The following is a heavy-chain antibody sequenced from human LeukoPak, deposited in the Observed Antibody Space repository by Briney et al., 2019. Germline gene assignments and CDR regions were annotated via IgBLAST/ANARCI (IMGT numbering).Heavy chain of an antibody. CDR1: GYTFTSYY. Sequence: ASVKVSCKASGYTFTSYYMHWVRQAPGQGLEWMGIINPSGGSTSYAQKFQGRVTMTRDMSTSTVYMELSSLRSEDTAVCYCARDQGSSGNPTFFFDYWGQGTLVTVSS. CDR3: ARDQGSSGNPTFFFDY. J-gene: IGHJ4*02. CDR2: INPSGGST. D-gene: IGHD3-22*01. V-gene: IGHV1-46*01.